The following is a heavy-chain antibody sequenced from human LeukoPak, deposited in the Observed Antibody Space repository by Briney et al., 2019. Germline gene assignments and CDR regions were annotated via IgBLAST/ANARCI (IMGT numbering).Heavy chain of an antibody. CDR1: GFTFSSYS. V-gene: IGHV3-21*04. CDR3: ANLIVDTAMADPSDAFDI. D-gene: IGHD5-18*01. J-gene: IGHJ3*02. CDR2: SSSSSSYI. Sequence: PGGSLRLSCAASGFTFSSYSMNWARQAPGKGLEWVSSSSSSSSYIYYADSVKGRFTISRDNSKNTLYLQMNSLRAEDTAVYYCANLIVDTAMADPSDAFDIWGQGTMVTVSS.